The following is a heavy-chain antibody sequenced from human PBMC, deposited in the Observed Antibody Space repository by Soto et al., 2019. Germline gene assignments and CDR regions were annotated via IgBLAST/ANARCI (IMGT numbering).Heavy chain of an antibody. J-gene: IGHJ4*02. D-gene: IGHD2-15*01. Sequence: QLQLQESGPGLVKPSETLSLTCTVSGGSISSSSYYWGWIRQPPGKGLEWIGSIYYSGSTYYNPSIKSRCTMSVDTSNNQFSLRLSSVTAAATAVYYCARQRSAGTPLDYWGQGTLVTVSS. CDR2: IYYSGST. CDR3: ARQRSAGTPLDY. V-gene: IGHV4-39*01. CDR1: GGSISSSSYY.